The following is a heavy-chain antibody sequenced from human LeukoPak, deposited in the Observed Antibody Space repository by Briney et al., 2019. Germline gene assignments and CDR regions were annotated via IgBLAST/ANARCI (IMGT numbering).Heavy chain of an antibody. Sequence: PSETLSLTCTVSGGSISSYYWSWIRQPAGKGLEWIGRIYTSGSTNYNPSLKSRVTMSVDTSKNQFSLKLSSVTAADTAVYYCARVAAIIPYYYYYMDVWGKGTTVTVSS. CDR1: GGSISSYY. CDR2: IYTSGST. J-gene: IGHJ6*03. D-gene: IGHD5-18*01. CDR3: ARVAAIIPYYYYYMDV. V-gene: IGHV4-4*07.